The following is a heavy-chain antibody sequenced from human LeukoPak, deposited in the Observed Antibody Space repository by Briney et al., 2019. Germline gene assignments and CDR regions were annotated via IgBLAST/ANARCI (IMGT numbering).Heavy chain of an antibody. CDR1: GGSISSGSDY. J-gene: IGHJ3*02. Sequence: SETLSLTCTVSGGSISSGSDYWSWIRQPAGKGLEWIGRIYTSGSTNYNPSLKSRVTISVDTSKNQFSLRLSSVTAADTAVYYCARDQRELLRLSAFDIWGQGTMVTVSS. CDR3: ARDQRELLRLSAFDI. V-gene: IGHV4-61*02. D-gene: IGHD1-26*01. CDR2: IYTSGST.